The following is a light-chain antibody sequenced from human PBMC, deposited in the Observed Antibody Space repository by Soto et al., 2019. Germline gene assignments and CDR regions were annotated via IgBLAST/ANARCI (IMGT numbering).Light chain of an antibody. J-gene: IGLJ1*01. CDR1: NSNIGSNT. V-gene: IGLV1-44*01. CDR3: AAWDDSLNGLYV. CDR2: SNN. Sequence: QAVVTQPPSASGTPGQRVTISCSGSNSNIGSNTANWYQQLPGTAPKLLIYSNNQRPSGVPDRFSGSKSGTSASLAISGLQSEDEAEYYCAAWDDSLNGLYVFGTGTKVTVL.